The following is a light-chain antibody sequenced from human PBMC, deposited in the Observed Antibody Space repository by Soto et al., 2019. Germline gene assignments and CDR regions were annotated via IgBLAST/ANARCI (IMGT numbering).Light chain of an antibody. V-gene: IGKV1-39*01. CDR3: QQSYSTLWT. CDR1: QTIYSN. Sequence: DIQMTQSPSSLSASVGDRVTITCRASQTIYSNLNWYQQKPGKAPKLLIYAASSLQSGVPSRFSGSGSGTDFTLTISSLQPEDFATYYCQQSYSTLWTFGQGTKVDI. J-gene: IGKJ1*01. CDR2: AAS.